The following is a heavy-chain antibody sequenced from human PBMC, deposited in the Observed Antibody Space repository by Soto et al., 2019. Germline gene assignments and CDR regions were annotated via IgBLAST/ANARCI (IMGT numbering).Heavy chain of an antibody. V-gene: IGHV3-23*01. CDR2: ISSSGANT. D-gene: IGHD2-8*01. CDR1: GFTFDSPYSHA. J-gene: IGHJ4*01. CDR3: GSWVSAHFDY. Sequence: GGSLRLSCAASGFTFDSPYSHAMSWVRQSPGKGPEWGSTISSSGANTHYAGSVQGRFSISKDASRNTVHLHMNSLRADDTATYVCGSWVSAHFDYWGHGTPVTVSS.